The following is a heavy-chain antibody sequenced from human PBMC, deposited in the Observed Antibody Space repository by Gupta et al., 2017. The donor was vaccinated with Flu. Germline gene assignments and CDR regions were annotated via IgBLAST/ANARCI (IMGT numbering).Heavy chain of an antibody. V-gene: IGHV4-59*01. D-gene: IGHD3-10*01. CDR3: ARVSYGSDYFDD. CDR1: GGSISSYY. Sequence: QVQLQESGPGLVKPSETLSLTCTVSGGSISSYYWSWIRQPPGKGLAWIGYIYYSGSTNYNPSLKSRVTISVDTSKNQFSLKLSSVTAADTAVYYCARVSYGSDYFDDWGQGTLVTGSS. CDR2: IYYSGST. J-gene: IGHJ4*02.